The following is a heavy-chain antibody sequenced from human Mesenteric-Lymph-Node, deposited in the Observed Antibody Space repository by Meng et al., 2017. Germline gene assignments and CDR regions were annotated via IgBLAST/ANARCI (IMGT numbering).Heavy chain of an antibody. CDR3: KNDGGFGFTDFDY. J-gene: IGHJ4*02. Sequence: GESLKISCAASGFTFASYAMHWVRQAPGKGLEWVTVVSSFVNNKYYTDSVKCRFTISRDNSKNTLIVEMNSLRPENTAVYYCKNDGGFGFTDFDYWSQGTLVTVSS. CDR2: VSSFVNNK. V-gene: IGHV3-30*10. CDR1: GFTFASYA. D-gene: IGHD3-16*01.